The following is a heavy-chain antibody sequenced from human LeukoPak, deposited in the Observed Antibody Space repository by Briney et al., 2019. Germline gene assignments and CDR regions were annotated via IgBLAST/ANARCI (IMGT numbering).Heavy chain of an antibody. D-gene: IGHD3-3*01. CDR3: AREYYDFWSGGNWFDP. J-gene: IGHJ5*02. CDR2: ISAYNGNT. CDR1: GYTFTSYG. Sequence: ASVKVSCKASGYTFTSYGISWVRHAPGQGLEWMGWISAYNGNTNYAQKLQGRVTMTTDTSTSTAYMELRSLRSDDTAVYYCAREYYDFWSGGNWFDPWGQGTLVTVSS. V-gene: IGHV1-18*01.